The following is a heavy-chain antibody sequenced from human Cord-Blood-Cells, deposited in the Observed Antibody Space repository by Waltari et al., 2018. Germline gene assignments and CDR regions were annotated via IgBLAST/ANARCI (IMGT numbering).Heavy chain of an antibody. D-gene: IGHD7-27*01. V-gene: IGHV4-39*01. CDR3: ARLDWGWYFDL. J-gene: IGHJ2*01. CDR2: CYYGGST. Sequence: QLQLQESGPGLVKPSETLSLTCTVSGGSISSSRYYWGWIRQPPGKGLEWIGRCYYGGSTYYNPSLKSRVTISVDTSKNQFSLKLSSVTAADTAVYYCARLDWGWYFDLWGRGTLVTVSS. CDR1: GGSISSSRYY.